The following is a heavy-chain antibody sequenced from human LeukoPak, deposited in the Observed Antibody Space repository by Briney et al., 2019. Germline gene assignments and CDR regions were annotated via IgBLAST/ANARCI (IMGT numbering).Heavy chain of an antibody. D-gene: IGHD3-22*01. CDR3: ARVGYYDSSGYYYFGYAFDI. V-gene: IGHV1-46*01. CDR2: MNPSGGST. CDR1: GYTFTSYY. Sequence: ASVKVSCKASGYTFTSYYMHWVRQAPGQGLEWMGIMNPSGGSTSYAQKFQGRVTMTRDTSTSTVYMELSSLRSEDTAVYYCARVGYYDSSGYYYFGYAFDIWGQGTMVTVSS. J-gene: IGHJ3*02.